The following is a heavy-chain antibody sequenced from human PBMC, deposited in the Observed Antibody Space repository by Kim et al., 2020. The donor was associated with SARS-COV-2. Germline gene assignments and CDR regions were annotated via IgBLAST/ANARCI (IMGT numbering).Heavy chain of an antibody. D-gene: IGHD3-10*01. J-gene: IGHJ4*02. CDR3: ARGPHYGSGSSYFDY. V-gene: IGHV1-8*01. Sequence: QKSQDRVTMTRNTSISTAYMELSSLRSEDTAVYYCARGPHYGSGSSYFDYWGQGTLVTVSS.